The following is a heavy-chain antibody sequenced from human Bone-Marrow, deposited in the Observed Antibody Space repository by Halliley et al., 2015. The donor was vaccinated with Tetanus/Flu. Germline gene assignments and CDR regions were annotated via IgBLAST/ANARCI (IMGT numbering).Heavy chain of an antibody. V-gene: IGHV3-7*03. CDR2: IKDDGNEK. CDR3: ACLPRRDAFSI. Sequence: SLRLSCAASGFTFSNYWMSWVRRAPGKGLEWVANIKDDGNEKYYVDSEKGRFTISRDNAKNSPYLQMNSLRAEDTAMYYCACLPRRDAFSIWGQGTMVIVSS. J-gene: IGHJ3*02. CDR1: GFTFSNYW.